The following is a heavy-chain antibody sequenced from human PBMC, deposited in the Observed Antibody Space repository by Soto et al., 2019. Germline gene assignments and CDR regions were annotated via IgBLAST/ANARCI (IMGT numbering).Heavy chain of an antibody. Sequence: SETLSLTCTVSGGSIKGDCYWAWVRQFPGGGLQWMGYKYYSGATDSDPSLERRVSFSVDMSKNQFSLNLTSVTVADTAVYYCARGRPNYFYYGLDVWGQGIPVTVSS. J-gene: IGHJ6*02. CDR2: KYYSGAT. CDR3: ARGRPNYFYYGLDV. V-gene: IGHV4-30-4*01. CDR1: GGSIKGDCY.